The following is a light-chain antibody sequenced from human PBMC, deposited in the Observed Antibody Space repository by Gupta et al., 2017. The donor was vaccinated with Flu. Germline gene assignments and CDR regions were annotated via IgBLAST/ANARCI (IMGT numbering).Light chain of an antibody. CDR1: QRISSY. CDR3: QHGHSTPRT. J-gene: IGKJ4*01. CDR2: AAS. Sequence: PSSLSASVGDRVTITCRASQRISSYLNWYQQRPGKAPKLLIYAASRLQSGVPSRFSGSDSGTDFTLTISRLQPEDFATYCCQHGHSTPRTFGRGTKVDIK. V-gene: IGKV1-39*01.